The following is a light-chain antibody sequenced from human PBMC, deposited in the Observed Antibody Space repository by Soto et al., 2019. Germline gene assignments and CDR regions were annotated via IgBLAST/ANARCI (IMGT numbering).Light chain of an antibody. CDR1: SSNIGSNA. Sequence: QSVLTQPPSASGTPGQRVTISCSGSSSNIGSNAVNWYQQLPGTAPKLLIYNNDKRPSGIPDRFSGSWSGTSATLGITGLQTGDEADYYCGTWDTGLSAGVFGGGTKLTVL. J-gene: IGLJ2*01. CDR3: GTWDTGLSAGV. CDR2: NND. V-gene: IGLV1-51*01.